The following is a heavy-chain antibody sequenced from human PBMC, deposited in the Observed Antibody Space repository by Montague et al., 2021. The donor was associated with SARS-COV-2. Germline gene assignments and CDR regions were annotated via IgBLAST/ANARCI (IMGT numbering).Heavy chain of an antibody. J-gene: IGHJ4*02. CDR2: IYSGGSST. Sequence: SLRLSCAASGFTFSSYAMSWVRQAPGKGLELVSVIYSGGSSTKYGDSVKGRFTISRDNSRNTLFLQMNSLRAEDTAIYYCAKDVVSGYLGALDYWGQGSLVTVSS. CDR3: AKDVVSGYLGALDY. CDR1: GFTFSSYA. V-gene: IGHV3-23*03. D-gene: IGHD3-10*01.